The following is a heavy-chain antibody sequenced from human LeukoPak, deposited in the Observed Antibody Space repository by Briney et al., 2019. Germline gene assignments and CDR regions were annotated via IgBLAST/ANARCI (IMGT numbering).Heavy chain of an antibody. CDR3: ARGRRVTYYYDSSGDNDAFDT. D-gene: IGHD3-22*01. J-gene: IGHJ3*02. CDR1: GYAVSSGYY. CDR2: IYHSGST. Sequence: PSETLSLTCTVSGYAVSSGYYWGWIRQPPGKGLEWIGSIYHSGSTYYNPSLKSRVTISVDTSKNQFSLKLSSVTAADTAVYYCARGRRVTYYYDSSGDNDAFDTWGQGTVVTVSS. V-gene: IGHV4-38-2*02.